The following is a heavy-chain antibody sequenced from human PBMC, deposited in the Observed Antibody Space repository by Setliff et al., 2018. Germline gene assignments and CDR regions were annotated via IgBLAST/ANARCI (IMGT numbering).Heavy chain of an antibody. CDR3: ATALGPEGWFDY. J-gene: IGHJ4*02. Sequence: ASVKVSCKTSGYTFTDFYIQWVRQAPGQGLEWMGWINPYTGDTDYAPKFQGRVTVTRDTSVTTAYMDLTRLTSDDTAIYYCATALGPEGWFDYWSQGTLVTVS. CDR1: GYTFTDFY. V-gene: IGHV1-2*02. CDR2: INPYTGDT. D-gene: IGHD2-15*01.